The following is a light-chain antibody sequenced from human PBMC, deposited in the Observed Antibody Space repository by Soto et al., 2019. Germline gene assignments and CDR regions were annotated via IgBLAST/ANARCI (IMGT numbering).Light chain of an antibody. Sequence: AIQLTQSPSSLSASVGDRVTITCRASQGISSALAWYQQKPGKAPKLLIYDASSLESGVPSRFSGSGSGTDFTLTISSLQPVDFATYYCQQFNNYPLFGPGTKVDIK. CDR1: QGISSA. CDR2: DAS. CDR3: QQFNNYPL. V-gene: IGKV1D-13*01. J-gene: IGKJ3*01.